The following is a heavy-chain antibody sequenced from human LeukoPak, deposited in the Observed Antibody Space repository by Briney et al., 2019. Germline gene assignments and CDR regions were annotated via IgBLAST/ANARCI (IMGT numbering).Heavy chain of an antibody. J-gene: IGHJ4*02. CDR3: ARDSQKNHNYYDSSGYPDY. V-gene: IGHV1-8*03. Sequence: GASVKVSCKASGYTFTSYDINWVRQATGQGLEWMGWMNPNSGNTGYAQKFQGRVTITRNTSISTAYMELSSLRSEDTAVYYCARDSQKNHNYYDSSGYPDYWGQGTLVTVSS. CDR2: MNPNSGNT. D-gene: IGHD3-22*01. CDR1: GYTFTSYD.